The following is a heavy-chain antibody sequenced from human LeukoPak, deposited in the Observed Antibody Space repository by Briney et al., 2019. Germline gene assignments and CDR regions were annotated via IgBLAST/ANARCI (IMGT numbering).Heavy chain of an antibody. Sequence: SETLSLTCTVSGGSISSYYWSWIRQPPGKGLEWIGYIYYSGSTNYNPSLKSRVTISVDTSKNQFSLKLSSVTAADTAVYYCARALFGTHDYWGQGTLVTVSS. V-gene: IGHV4-59*01. D-gene: IGHD3-10*01. CDR2: IYYSGST. CDR3: ARALFGTHDY. CDR1: GGSISSYY. J-gene: IGHJ4*02.